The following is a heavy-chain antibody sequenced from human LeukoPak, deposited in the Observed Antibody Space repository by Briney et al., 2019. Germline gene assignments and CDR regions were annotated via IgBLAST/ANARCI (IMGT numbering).Heavy chain of an antibody. J-gene: IGHJ4*02. V-gene: IGHV1-69*02. CDR3: ASSLSGSYASDY. D-gene: IGHD1-26*01. CDR1: GGTFSSNT. CDR2: IIPILGIA. Sequence: SVKVSCKASGGTFSSNTISWVRQAPGQGLEWMGRIIPILGIANYAQKFQGRVTITADKSTSTAYMELSSLRSEDTAVYYCASSLSGSYASDYWGQGTLVTVSS.